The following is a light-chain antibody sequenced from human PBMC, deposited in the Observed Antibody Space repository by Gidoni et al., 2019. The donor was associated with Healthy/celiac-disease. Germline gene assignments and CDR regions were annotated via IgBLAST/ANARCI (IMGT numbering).Light chain of an antibody. CDR2: QDS. CDR1: KLGDKY. CDR3: QAWDSSTVV. J-gene: IGLJ2*01. V-gene: IGLV3-1*01. Sequence: SYELTQPPSVSVSPGQPASITCSGDKLGDKYACWYQQKPGQSPVLVIYQDSKRPSGTPERFSGSNSGNTATLTISGTQAMDEADYYCQAWDSSTVVFGGGTKLTVX.